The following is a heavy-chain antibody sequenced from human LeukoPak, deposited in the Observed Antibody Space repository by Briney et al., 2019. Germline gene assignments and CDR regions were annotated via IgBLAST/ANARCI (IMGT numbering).Heavy chain of an antibody. J-gene: IGHJ4*02. D-gene: IGHD1-26*01. CDR2: ISSSSSTI. CDR1: GFTFSGYS. Sequence: PGGSLRLSCAASGFTFSGYSMNWVRQAPGKGLEWVSYISSSSSTIYYADSVKGRFTISRDNAKNSLYLQMNSLRAEDTAVYYCASTPSTGGSSFSHFDYWGQGTLVTVSS. CDR3: ASTPSTGGSSFSHFDY. V-gene: IGHV3-48*01.